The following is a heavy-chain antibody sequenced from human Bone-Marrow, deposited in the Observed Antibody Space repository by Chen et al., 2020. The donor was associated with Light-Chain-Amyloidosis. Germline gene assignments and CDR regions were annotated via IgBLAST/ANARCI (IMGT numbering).Heavy chain of an antibody. J-gene: IGHJ4*02. Sequence: QVQLVQSGAEVRKPGASVKVSCKASGYTFSNHYIHWVRQAPGQGLEWMGLINPNAGSTSYPQKFQDRLTMTRDTSTTTVSMGLSSLRSEDTAVYYCARGSGGNFYMVDYWGQGTLVSVSS. CDR3: ARGSGGNFYMVDY. CDR1: GYTFSNHY. CDR2: INPNAGST. V-gene: IGHV1-46*01. D-gene: IGHD2-15*01.